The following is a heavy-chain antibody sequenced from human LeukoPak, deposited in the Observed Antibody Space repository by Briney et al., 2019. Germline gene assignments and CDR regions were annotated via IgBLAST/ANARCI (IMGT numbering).Heavy chain of an antibody. CDR3: AKSLRGRETSSFDY. D-gene: IGHD3-10*01. CDR1: GFTFSGYA. CDR2: ISGSGGST. Sequence: PGGSLRLSCAVSGFTFSGYAMCWVRQAPGKGLEWVSVISGSGGSTYHADSVKGRFTISRDNSKNTLYLQMTSLRAEDTAVYYCAKSLRGRETSSFDYWGQGTLVTVSS. J-gene: IGHJ4*02. V-gene: IGHV3-23*01.